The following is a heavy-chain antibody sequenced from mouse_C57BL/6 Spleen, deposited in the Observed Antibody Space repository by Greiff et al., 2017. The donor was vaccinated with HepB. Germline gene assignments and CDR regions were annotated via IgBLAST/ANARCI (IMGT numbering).Heavy chain of an antibody. J-gene: IGHJ4*01. Sequence: QVQLQQPGAELVKPGASVKLSCKASGYTFTSYWMHWVKQRPGQGLEWIGMIHPNSGSTKYNEKFKSKATRTVDKASIKAYMQLSSLTSEDSAVYYGARYYYGSSPLAMDYCGQGTSVTVSS. CDR3: ARYYYGSSPLAMDY. V-gene: IGHV1-64*01. D-gene: IGHD1-1*01. CDR1: GYTFTSYW. CDR2: IHPNSGST.